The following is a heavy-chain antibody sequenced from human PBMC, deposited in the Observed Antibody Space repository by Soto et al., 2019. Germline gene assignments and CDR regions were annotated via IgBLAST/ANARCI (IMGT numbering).Heavy chain of an antibody. V-gene: IGHV3-13*05. Sequence: EVQLVESGGGLVQPGGSLRLSCAASGFTFSNYAMHWVRQATGKGLEWVSSIGTAGDPYYPGSVKGRFTISRENAKNSLYLQLSSLRAGDTAVYYGARGSHLGSYGYFDYWGQGTLVTVSS. J-gene: IGHJ4*02. CDR3: ARGSHLGSYGYFDY. D-gene: IGHD1-26*01. CDR1: GFTFSNYA. CDR2: IGTAGDP.